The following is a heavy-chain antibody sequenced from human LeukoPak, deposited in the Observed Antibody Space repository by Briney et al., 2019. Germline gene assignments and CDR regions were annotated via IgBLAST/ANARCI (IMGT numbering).Heavy chain of an antibody. D-gene: IGHD3-10*01. CDR2: IWYDGSNK. CDR1: GFTFSSYG. J-gene: IGHJ5*02. Sequence: GGSLRLSCAASGFTFSSYGMHWVRQAPGKGREWVAAIWYDGSNKYYADSVKGRFTISRDNSKNTLYLQMNSLRAEDTAVYYCVRDKGFGEPSFDPWGQGTLVTVSS. CDR3: VRDKGFGEPSFDP. V-gene: IGHV3-33*01.